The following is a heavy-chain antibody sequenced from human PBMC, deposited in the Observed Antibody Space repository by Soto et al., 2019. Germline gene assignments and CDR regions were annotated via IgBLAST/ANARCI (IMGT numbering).Heavy chain of an antibody. J-gene: IGHJ3*02. CDR2: INIVGGNT. Sequence: PGGSLRLSCAASGFTFSNYAMSWVRQAPGKALEWVSSINIVGGNTNYADSVRGRFTMSRDDSKNTVFLQMNSLRAEDTAIYYCTKETNIVVVVAATTGAFDIWGQGTMVTVSS. CDR1: GFTFSNYA. CDR3: TKETNIVVVVAATTGAFDI. V-gene: IGHV3-23*01. D-gene: IGHD2-15*01.